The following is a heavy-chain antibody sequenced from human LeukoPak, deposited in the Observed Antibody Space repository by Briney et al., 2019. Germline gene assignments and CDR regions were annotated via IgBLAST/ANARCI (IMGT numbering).Heavy chain of an antibody. CDR2: ISGSGGST. V-gene: IGHV3-23*01. CDR1: GFTFSSYG. J-gene: IGHJ4*02. CDR3: AKDHDSDYYDSSGYPFYFDY. Sequence: GGSLRLSCAASGFTFSSYGMSWVRQAPGKGLEWVSAISGSGGSTYYADSVKGRFTISRDNSKNTLYLQMNSLRAEDTAVYYCAKDHDSDYYDSSGYPFYFDYWGQGTLVTVSS. D-gene: IGHD3-22*01.